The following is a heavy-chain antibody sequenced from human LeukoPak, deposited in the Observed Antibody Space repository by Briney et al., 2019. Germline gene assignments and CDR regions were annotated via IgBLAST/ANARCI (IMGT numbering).Heavy chain of an antibody. J-gene: IGHJ3*02. CDR2: ISDSGGST. CDR1: GFTFSSYA. V-gene: IGHV3-23*01. CDR3: AKDRVWSGSGTDAFDI. Sequence: PGGSLRLSCAASGFTFSSYAVSWVRQAPGKGLAWVSAISDSGGSTQYADSVKGRFTISRDNSKNTLYLQMNSLRAEDTALYYCAKDRVWSGSGTDAFDIWGQGTMVTVSS. D-gene: IGHD3-10*01.